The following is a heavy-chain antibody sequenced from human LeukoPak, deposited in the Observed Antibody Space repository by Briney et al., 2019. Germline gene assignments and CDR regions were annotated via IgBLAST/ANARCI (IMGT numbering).Heavy chain of an antibody. CDR3: ARDGSGGDYKTGYFDY. D-gene: IGHD4-17*01. CDR1: GFTFSTYA. J-gene: IGHJ4*02. CDR2: INGIGGST. V-gene: IGHV3-23*01. Sequence: GGSLRLSCAASGFTFSTYAMSWVRQAPGKGLEWVSAINGIGGSTYYADSVKGRFTISRDDSKNTLYLQMNSLRAEDTAVYYCARDGSGGDYKTGYFDYWGQGTLVTVSS.